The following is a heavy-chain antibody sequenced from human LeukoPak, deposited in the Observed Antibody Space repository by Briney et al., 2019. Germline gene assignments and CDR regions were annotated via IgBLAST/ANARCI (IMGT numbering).Heavy chain of an antibody. CDR2: INHGGST. Sequence: LSETLSLTCAVYGGSLSGYYRSWIRQSPGKGLEWIGEINHGGSTNYNPSLKSRVTMSVDTSKNHFSLKLSSVTAADTAVYAREGRMSMGIEYWGQGTLVTVSS. CDR1: GGSLSGYY. J-gene: IGHJ4*02. D-gene: IGHD4/OR15-4a*01. CDR3: EGRMSMGIEY. V-gene: IGHV4-34*01.